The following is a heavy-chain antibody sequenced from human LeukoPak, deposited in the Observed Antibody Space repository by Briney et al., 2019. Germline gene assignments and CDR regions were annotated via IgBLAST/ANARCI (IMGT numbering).Heavy chain of an antibody. Sequence: SVKVSCKASGGTFSSYAISWVRQAPGQGLEWVGGIIPIFGTANYAQKFQGRVTITTDESTSTAYMELSSLRSEDTAVYYCARVIMGATYFDYWGQGTLVTVSS. J-gene: IGHJ4*02. CDR2: IIPIFGTA. CDR3: ARVIMGATYFDY. V-gene: IGHV1-69*05. CDR1: GGTFSSYA. D-gene: IGHD1-26*01.